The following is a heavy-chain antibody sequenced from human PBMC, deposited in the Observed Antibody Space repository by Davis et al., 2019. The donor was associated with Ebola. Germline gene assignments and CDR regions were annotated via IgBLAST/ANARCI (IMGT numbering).Heavy chain of an antibody. CDR3: ARGGQGVGAGRWLDP. J-gene: IGHJ5*02. D-gene: IGHD1-26*01. V-gene: IGHV4-59*01. Sequence: GSLRLSCSVSGDSLRGFYWSWIRQTPGKGLEWIGYIYYTGRVEYNPPLQSRVTISIDTSESRFSLKLTSVTPADTAVYYCARGGQGVGAGRWLDPWGQGNLVIVSS. CDR2: IYYTGRV. CDR1: GDSLRGFY.